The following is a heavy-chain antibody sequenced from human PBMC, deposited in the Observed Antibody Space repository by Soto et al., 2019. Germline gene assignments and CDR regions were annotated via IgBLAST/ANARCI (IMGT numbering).Heavy chain of an antibody. CDR2: IIPILGIA. D-gene: IGHD3-10*01. CDR1: GCTFSSYT. Sequence: QVQLVQSGAEVKKPGSSVKVSCKGSGCTFSSYTISWVRQAPGQGLEWMGRIIPILGIANHAQKFQGRVTITADKSTSTAYMELSSLSSEDTAVYYCARFRGSYGMDVWGQGTTVTVSS. CDR3: ARFRGSYGMDV. J-gene: IGHJ6*02. V-gene: IGHV1-69*02.